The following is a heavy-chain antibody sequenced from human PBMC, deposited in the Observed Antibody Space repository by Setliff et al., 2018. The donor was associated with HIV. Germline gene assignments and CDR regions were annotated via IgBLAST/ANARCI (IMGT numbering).Heavy chain of an antibody. J-gene: IGHJ3*02. D-gene: IGHD5-12*01. CDR3: ARVGLYGGYDYVTRAFDI. CDR2: INAGNGNT. Sequence: VASVKVSCKASGYIFTIYAMHWVRQAPGQRLEWMGWINAGNGNTKYSQKFQGRVTITRDTSASTAYMELSSLRSEDTAVYYCARVGLYGGYDYVTRAFDIWGQGTMVTVSS. CDR1: GYIFTIYA. V-gene: IGHV1-3*01.